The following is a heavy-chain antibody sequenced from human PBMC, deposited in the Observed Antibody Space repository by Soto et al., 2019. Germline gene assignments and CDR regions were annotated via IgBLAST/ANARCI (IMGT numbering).Heavy chain of an antibody. CDR3: ARDRRGYSGYDQNYYYYGMDV. J-gene: IGHJ6*02. V-gene: IGHV4-59*01. D-gene: IGHD5-12*01. Sequence: FETLSLTCSVGGGSSSRYYWSWIQQPPGKGLEWIGYIYYSGSTNYNPSLKSRVTISVDTSKNQFSLKLSSVTAADTAVYYCARDRRGYSGYDQNYYYYGMDVWGQGTTVTVSS. CDR1: GGSSSRYY. CDR2: IYYSGST.